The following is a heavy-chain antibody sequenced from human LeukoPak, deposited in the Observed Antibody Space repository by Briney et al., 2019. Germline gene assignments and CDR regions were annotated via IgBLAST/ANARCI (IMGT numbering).Heavy chain of an antibody. V-gene: IGHV3-30*02. CDR2: MRYDGSSK. J-gene: IGHJ4*02. CDR3: AKDRALYCGSTSCSLPVDY. D-gene: IGHD2-2*01. CDR1: GFTFSSYD. Sequence: GGSLRLSCAASGFTFSSYDMHRVRQAPGKGLEWVAFMRYDGSSKYYADSVKGRFTISRDNSKNTLYLQMNSLRAEDTAVYYCAKDRALYCGSTSCSLPVDYWGQGTLVAVSS.